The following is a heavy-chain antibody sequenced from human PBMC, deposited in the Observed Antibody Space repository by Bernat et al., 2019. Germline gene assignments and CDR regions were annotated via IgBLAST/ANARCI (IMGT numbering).Heavy chain of an antibody. D-gene: IGHD3-16*01. V-gene: IGHV3-33*01. CDR3: ARDGWRWLQFSDFGGNLSYYFDC. CDR2: IWYDGSNK. CDR1: GFTFSSYG. Sequence: QVQLVESGGGVVQPGRSLRLSCAASGFTFSSYGMHWVRQAPGKGLEWVAVIWYDGSNKYYADSVKGRFTISRDNSKNTLYLQMNSLRAEDTAVYYCARDGWRWLQFSDFGGNLSYYFDCWGQGTLVTVSS. J-gene: IGHJ4*02.